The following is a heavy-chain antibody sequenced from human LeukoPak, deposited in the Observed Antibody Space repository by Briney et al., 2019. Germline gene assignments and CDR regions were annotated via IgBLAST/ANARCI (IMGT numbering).Heavy chain of an antibody. CDR2: ITHSGENR. CDR1: GFTFSSYA. J-gene: IGHJ4*02. Sequence: GRSLRLSCAASGFTFSSYAMSWVRQSPGTGLEWVSGITHSGENRYYADYVKGRFTISRDDSKNTVYLQMNSLRVEDTAVYYCAKGTSAYPWRFDYWGQGAQIVVSA. D-gene: IGHD1/OR15-1a*01. V-gene: IGHV3-23*01. CDR3: AKGTSAYPWRFDY.